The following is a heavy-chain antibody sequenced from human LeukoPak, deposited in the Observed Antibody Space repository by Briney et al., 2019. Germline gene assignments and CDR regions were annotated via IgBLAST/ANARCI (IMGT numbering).Heavy chain of an antibody. V-gene: IGHV3-64D*06. J-gene: IGHJ4*02. D-gene: IGHD1-26*01. CDR1: GFTFSSYA. CDR3: VKDGSRSGSYSGILDY. Sequence: PGGSLRLSCSASGFTFSSYAMHWVRQAPGKGLEYVSAISSNGGSTYYADSVKGRFTISRDNSKNTLYLQMSSLRAEDTAVYYCVKDGSRSGSYSGILDYWGQGTLVTVSS. CDR2: ISSNGGST.